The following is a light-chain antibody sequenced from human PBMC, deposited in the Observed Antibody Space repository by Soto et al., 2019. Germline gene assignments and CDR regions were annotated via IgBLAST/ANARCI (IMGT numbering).Light chain of an antibody. J-gene: IGKJ4*01. CDR1: QGIRND. Sequence: AIRMTRSLSSLSACVGDRLTITCRASQGIRNDLGWYQQKPGKAPKLLIYAATTLQSGVPSRFSGSGSGTDFTLTISSLQPEDFATYYCLQDYNYPLTFGGGTKVDI. CDR2: AAT. V-gene: IGKV1-6*01. CDR3: LQDYNYPLT.